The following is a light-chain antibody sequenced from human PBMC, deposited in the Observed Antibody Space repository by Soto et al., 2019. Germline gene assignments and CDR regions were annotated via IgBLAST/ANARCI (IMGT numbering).Light chain of an antibody. V-gene: IGKV3-20*01. J-gene: IGKJ2*01. CDR3: RQYVSTPLT. Sequence: EIVLTQSPGTLSLSPGEGATVSCRASQSVNSNLLAWFQQKPGQAPRLLIHDASRRATGIPDRFSGSGSATDFTLSISRREPDDFAVYYFRQYVSTPLTFGQGTKLEIK. CDR1: QSVNSNL. CDR2: DAS.